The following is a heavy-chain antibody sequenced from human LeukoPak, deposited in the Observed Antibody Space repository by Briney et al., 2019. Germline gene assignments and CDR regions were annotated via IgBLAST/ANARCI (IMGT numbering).Heavy chain of an antibody. Sequence: GGSLRLSCAASGFTFSNSWLHWVRQAPGKGLEWVAVISNAGSNKYYADSVKGRFTTSRDNSKNTLYLQMNSLRAEDTARYYCAREVLQDRGTYFDYWGQGTLVTVSS. CDR1: GFTFSNSW. CDR2: ISNAGSNK. V-gene: IGHV3-30-3*01. J-gene: IGHJ4*02. CDR3: AREVLQDRGTYFDY. D-gene: IGHD3-10*01.